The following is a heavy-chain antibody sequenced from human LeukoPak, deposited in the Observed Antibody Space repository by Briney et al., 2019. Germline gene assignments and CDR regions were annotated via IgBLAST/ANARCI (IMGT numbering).Heavy chain of an antibody. Sequence: GESLKISCNGSGYXFTNYWICWVRQMPRKGLEWMGITYPGDADTRYSPSFQGQVTISADKSISTAYLQWSSLKASDTAMYYCARQNIGGTSASDYWGQGTLVTVSS. D-gene: IGHD1-26*01. J-gene: IGHJ4*02. V-gene: IGHV5-51*01. CDR2: TYPGDADT. CDR3: ARQNIGGTSASDY. CDR1: GYXFTNYW.